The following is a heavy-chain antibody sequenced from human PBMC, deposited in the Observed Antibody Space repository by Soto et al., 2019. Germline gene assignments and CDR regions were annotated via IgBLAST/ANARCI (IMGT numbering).Heavy chain of an antibody. J-gene: IGHJ6*03. D-gene: IGHD6-13*01. Sequence: SETLSLTCAVYGGSFSGYYWRWIRQPPGKGLERIGEINHSGSTNYNPSLKRRDTISVDTSKNQFSLKLSSVTAAVTAVYYCARGVDLNWGIAAAGTDYYYYMDVWGKGTTVTV. V-gene: IGHV4-34*01. CDR2: INHSGST. CDR1: GGSFSGYY. CDR3: ARGVDLNWGIAAAGTDYYYYMDV.